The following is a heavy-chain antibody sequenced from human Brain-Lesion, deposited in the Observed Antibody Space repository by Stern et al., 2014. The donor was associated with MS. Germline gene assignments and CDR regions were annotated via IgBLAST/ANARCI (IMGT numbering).Heavy chain of an antibody. CDR1: GYRFTSNW. V-gene: IGHV5-51*01. J-gene: IGHJ4*02. Sequence: EVQLLESGAEVKKPGESLKISCKGSGYRFTSNWIGWGRQMPGEGLEWMGIIWPGDSDTRYSPSFQGQVPISADKSISTAYLQWSSLQASDTAMYYCARRGDSSSSGFDYWGQGTLVIVSS. D-gene: IGHD6-6*01. CDR3: ARRGDSSSSGFDY. CDR2: IWPGDSDT.